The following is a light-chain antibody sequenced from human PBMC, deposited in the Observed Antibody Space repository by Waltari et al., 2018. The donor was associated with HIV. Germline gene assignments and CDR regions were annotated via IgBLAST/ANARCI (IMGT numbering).Light chain of an antibody. J-gene: IGKJ1*01. Sequence: DIQMTQSPSTLSASVGDRVTLTCRASQNINKYLAWYQQKPGKAPNILIYKASSLESGVPSRFSGSVSGTDFTLTISSLQPDDFATYYCQQYNTYPRTFGQGTKVEIK. V-gene: IGKV1-5*03. CDR2: KAS. CDR1: QNINKY. CDR3: QQYNTYPRT.